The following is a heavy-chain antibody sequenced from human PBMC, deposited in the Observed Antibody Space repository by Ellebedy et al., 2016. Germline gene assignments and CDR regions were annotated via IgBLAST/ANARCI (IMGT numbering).Heavy chain of an antibody. Sequence: GESLKISCAASGFTFSSYSMNWVRQAPGKGLEWVSSISSSSSYIYYADSVKGRFTISRDNAKNSLYLQMNSLRAEDTAVYYCARVPPPPLQGCTNGVCYTAGWVYGMDVWGQGTTVTVSS. CDR1: GFTFSSYS. CDR3: ARVPPPPLQGCTNGVCYTAGWVYGMDV. CDR2: ISSSSSYI. V-gene: IGHV3-21*01. J-gene: IGHJ6*02. D-gene: IGHD2-8*01.